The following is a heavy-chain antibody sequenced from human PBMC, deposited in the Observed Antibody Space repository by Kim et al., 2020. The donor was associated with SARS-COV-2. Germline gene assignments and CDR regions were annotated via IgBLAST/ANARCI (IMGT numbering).Heavy chain of an antibody. J-gene: IGHJ6*02. D-gene: IGHD3-9*01. CDR1: GYRFTNFG. CDR2: INTYNGKL. CDR3: ARGWLEYKYYGLDV. Sequence: ASVKVSCKASGYRFTNFGLSWVRQAPGQGLEWMGWINTYNGKLTYAQAFTGRFVLSLDTSVSTAYLEISSLKAEDTAVYYCARGWLEYKYYGLDVWGQGT. V-gene: IGHV7-4-1*02.